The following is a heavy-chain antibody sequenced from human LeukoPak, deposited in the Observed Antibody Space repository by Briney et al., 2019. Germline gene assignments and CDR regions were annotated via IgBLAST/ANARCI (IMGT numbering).Heavy chain of an antibody. J-gene: IGHJ6*04. CDR1: GGSFRRYA. D-gene: IGHD1-1*01. Sequence: SVNVSCKASGGSFRRYAFAWVRQAPGQGLEWMGGIMPVLDTGSYAQGFQGRVTITADRSTSTAYMELRSLRPEDTALYYCAARDNGNDLLSYHAMDVWGNGTTVTVSS. CDR3: AARDNGNDLLSYHAMDV. CDR2: IMPVLDTG. V-gene: IGHV1-69*06.